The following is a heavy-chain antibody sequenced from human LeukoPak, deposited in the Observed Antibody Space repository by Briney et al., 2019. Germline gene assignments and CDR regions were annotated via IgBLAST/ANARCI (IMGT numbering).Heavy chain of an antibody. CDR1: GFTFTSYA. J-gene: IGHJ4*02. Sequence: GSLRLSCAASGFTFTSYAMSWVRQAPGKGLEWGSAISGSGGSSHYAASVKGRFTLSRDNSKSPLYLQMNSVRAEDMAVYYCAREYGSGSYYYDYWGQGTLVTVSS. V-gene: IGHV3-23*01. CDR3: AREYGSGSYYYDY. CDR2: ISGSGGSS. D-gene: IGHD3-10*01.